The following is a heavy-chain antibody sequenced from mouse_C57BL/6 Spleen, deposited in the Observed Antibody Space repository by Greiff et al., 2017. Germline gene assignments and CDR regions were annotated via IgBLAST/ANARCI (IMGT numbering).Heavy chain of an antibody. D-gene: IGHD4-1*01. CDR3: AREGLGRYFDV. J-gene: IGHJ1*03. CDR1: GYAFSSYW. V-gene: IGHV1-80*01. CDR2: IYPGDGDT. Sequence: QVQLKESGAELVKPGASVKISCKASGYAFSSYWMNWVKQRPGKGLEWIGQIYPGDGDTNYNGKFKGKATLTADKSSSTAYMQLSSLTSEDSAVYFCAREGLGRYFDVWGTGPTVTVAS.